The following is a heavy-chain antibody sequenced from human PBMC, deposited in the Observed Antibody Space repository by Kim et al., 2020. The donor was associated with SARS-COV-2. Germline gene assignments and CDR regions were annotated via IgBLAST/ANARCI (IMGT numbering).Heavy chain of an antibody. D-gene: IGHD3-3*01. J-gene: IGHJ4*02. CDR3: ARGLDDTYYDFWSGYRPYYFDY. V-gene: IGHV4-59*01. Sequence: SETLSLTCTVSGGSISSYYWSWIRQPPGKGLEWIGYIYYSGSTNYNPSLKSRVTISVDTSKNQFSLKLSSVTAADTAVYYCARGLDDTYYDFWSGYRPYYFDYWGQGTLVTVSS. CDR1: GGSISSYY. CDR2: IYYSGST.